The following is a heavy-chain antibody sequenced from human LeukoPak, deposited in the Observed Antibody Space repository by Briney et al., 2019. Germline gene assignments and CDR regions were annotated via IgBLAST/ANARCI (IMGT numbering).Heavy chain of an antibody. V-gene: IGHV4-4*07. Sequence: SETLSLTCTVSGGSISSYYWSWIRQPAGKGLEWIGRIYTSGSTNYNPSLKSRVTMSLDTSKNQFSLKLNSVTAADTAVYYCARAGVRYGGNSPTIYYFDYWGQGTLVTVSS. CDR3: ARAGVRYGGNSPTIYYFDY. D-gene: IGHD4-23*01. CDR2: IYTSGST. J-gene: IGHJ4*02. CDR1: GGSISSYY.